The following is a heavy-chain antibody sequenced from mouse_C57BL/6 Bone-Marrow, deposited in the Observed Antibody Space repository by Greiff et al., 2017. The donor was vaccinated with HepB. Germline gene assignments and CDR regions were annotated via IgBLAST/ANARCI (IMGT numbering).Heavy chain of an antibody. V-gene: IGHV2-2*01. CDR3: ASPLTGTWAWFAY. CDR2: IWSGGST. CDR1: GFSLTSYG. D-gene: IGHD4-1*01. Sequence: QVQLQQSGPGLVQPSQSLSITCTVSGFSLTSYGVHWVRQSPGKGLEWLGVIWSGGSTDYNAAFISRLSISKDNSKSQVFFKMNSLQADDTAIYYWASPLTGTWAWFAYWGQGTLVTVSA. J-gene: IGHJ3*01.